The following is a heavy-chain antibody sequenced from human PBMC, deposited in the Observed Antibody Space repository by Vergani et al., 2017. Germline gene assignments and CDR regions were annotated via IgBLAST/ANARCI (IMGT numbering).Heavy chain of an antibody. D-gene: IGHD1-26*01. J-gene: IGHJ2*01. Sequence: QVQLVQSGAEVKKPGASVKVSCKASGYTFTSYGISWVRQAPGQGLEWMGGIIPIFGTANYAQKFQGRVTITADESTSTAYMELSSLRSEDTAVYYCARVAGATFWYFDLWGRGTLVTVSS. V-gene: IGHV1-69*13. CDR2: IIPIFGTA. CDR3: ARVAGATFWYFDL. CDR1: GYTFTSYG.